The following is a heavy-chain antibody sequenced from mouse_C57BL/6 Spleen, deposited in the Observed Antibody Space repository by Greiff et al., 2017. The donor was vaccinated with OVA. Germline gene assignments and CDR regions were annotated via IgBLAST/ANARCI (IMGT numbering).Heavy chain of an antibody. D-gene: IGHD1-1*01. CDR1: GYTFTSYG. CDR3: ARSRGYYYGSSSYYFDY. CDR2: IYPRSGHP. J-gene: IGHJ2*01. Sequence: VQLQQSGAELARPGASVKLSCKASGYTFTSYGISWVKQRTGQGLEWIGEIYPRSGHPYYNEKFKGTATLPADKSSSPAYMELRSLTSEDSAVYFSARSRGYYYGSSSYYFDYWGQGTTLTVSS. V-gene: IGHV1-81*01.